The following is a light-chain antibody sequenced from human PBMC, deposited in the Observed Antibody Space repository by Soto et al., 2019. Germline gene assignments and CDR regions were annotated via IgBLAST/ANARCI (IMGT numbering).Light chain of an antibody. CDR1: SSDVGGYNY. V-gene: IGLV2-14*01. Sequence: QSVLTQPASVSGSPGQSITISCTGTSSDVGGYNYVSWYQQHPGKAPKLMIFEVRNRPSGVSNRFSGSKSANTASLTISGIQAEDEADYYCSSYTSSSTWVFGGGTKLTVL. CDR2: EVR. J-gene: IGLJ3*02. CDR3: SSYTSSSTWV.